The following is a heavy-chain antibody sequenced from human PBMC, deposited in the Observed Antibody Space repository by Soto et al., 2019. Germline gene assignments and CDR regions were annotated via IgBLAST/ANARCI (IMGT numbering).Heavy chain of an antibody. CDR1: GFAFSSFN. Sequence: ELQLVESGGGLVRPGGSLRLSCTASGFAFSSFNMNWVRQAPGKGLEWVSSIFTRSSQIYYADSVKGRFTISRDDAKNSLFLQMNSLSVEDTAVYYCARDLLAGQQLVIPWFHPWGQGTLATVSS. V-gene: IGHV3-21*01. D-gene: IGHD1-26*01. CDR2: IFTRSSQI. CDR3: ARDLLAGQQLVIPWFHP. J-gene: IGHJ5*02.